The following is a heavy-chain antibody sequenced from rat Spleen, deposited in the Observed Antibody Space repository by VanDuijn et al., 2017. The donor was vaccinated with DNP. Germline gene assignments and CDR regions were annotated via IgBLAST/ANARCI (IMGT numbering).Heavy chain of an antibody. Sequence: EVQLVQSGGGLVQPGRSLRLSCAASGFTFSDYYMAWVRQAPKKGLEWVAAISPSGSRPYSPDSVKGRFTISRDNAENTLYLQMDSLRSEDTATYYCARGDYRDSYAPNWFAYWGQGTLVTVSS. CDR2: ISPSGSRP. J-gene: IGHJ3*01. CDR1: GFTFSDYY. CDR3: ARGDYRDSYAPNWFAY. V-gene: IGHV5-7*01. D-gene: IGHD1-12*01.